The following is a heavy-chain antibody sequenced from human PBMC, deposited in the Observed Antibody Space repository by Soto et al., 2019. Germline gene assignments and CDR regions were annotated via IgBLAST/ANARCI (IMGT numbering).Heavy chain of an antibody. Sequence: EVQLVESGGGLVQPGGSLRLSCAASGFTFSSYWMSWVRQAPGKGLEWVANIKQDGSEKYYVDSVKGRFTISRDNAKNSLYLQMNSLRAEDTAVYYCARDHLRWDGRPPDYWGQGTLVTVSS. D-gene: IGHD1-26*01. J-gene: IGHJ4*02. CDR3: ARDHLRWDGRPPDY. CDR1: GFTFSSYW. CDR2: IKQDGSEK. V-gene: IGHV3-7*03.